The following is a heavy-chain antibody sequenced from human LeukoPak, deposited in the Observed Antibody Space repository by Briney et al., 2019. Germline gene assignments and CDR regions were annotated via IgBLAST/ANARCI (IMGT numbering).Heavy chain of an antibody. J-gene: IGHJ4*02. CDR1: GYTFTSYG. CDR3: ARAPMAPVRSGYYTFDY. Sequence: ASVKVSCKASGYTFTSYGISWVRQAPGQGLEWMGWISAYNGNTNYAQKLQGRVTMTTDTSTSTAYMELRSLRSDDTAVYYCARAPMAPVRSGYYTFDYWGQGTLVTVSS. CDR2: ISAYNGNT. V-gene: IGHV1-18*01. D-gene: IGHD3-3*01.